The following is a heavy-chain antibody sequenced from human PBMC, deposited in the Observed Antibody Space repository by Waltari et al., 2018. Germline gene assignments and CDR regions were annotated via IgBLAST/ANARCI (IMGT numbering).Heavy chain of an antibody. CDR3: ARAPDIVVVVAARGAFDY. V-gene: IGHV4-34*01. CDR2: INHSGST. Sequence: QVQLQQWGAGLLKPSETLSLTCAVYGGSFSGYYWRWIRQPPGKGLEWIGEINHSGSTNYNPSLKSRVTISVDTSKNQFSLKLSSVTAADTAVYYCARAPDIVVVVAARGAFDYWGQGTLVTVSS. J-gene: IGHJ4*02. CDR1: GGSFSGYY. D-gene: IGHD2-15*01.